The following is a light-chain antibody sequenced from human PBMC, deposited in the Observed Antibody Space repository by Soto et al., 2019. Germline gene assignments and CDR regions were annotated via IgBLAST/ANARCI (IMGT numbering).Light chain of an antibody. CDR1: QSVSNNY. CDR2: AAS. V-gene: IGKV3-20*01. Sequence: EIVLTQSPGTLSLSPGERATLSCRTSQSVSNNYLAWYQQKPGQAPRLLIYAASSRATGIPDRFRGSGSGTDFTLTISRLEPEDFAVYYCQQYGDSPTFGGGTKVDIK. J-gene: IGKJ4*01. CDR3: QQYGDSPT.